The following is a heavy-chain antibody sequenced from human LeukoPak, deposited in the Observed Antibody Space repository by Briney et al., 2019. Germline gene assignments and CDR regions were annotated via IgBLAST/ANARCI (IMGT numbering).Heavy chain of an antibody. J-gene: IGHJ6*03. Sequence: ASVTLSFTASGYTFTIYGISWVRQAPGQGLEWMGWSSAYNGNTNYAQKLQGRVTMTTDTSTSTAYMELRSLRSDDTAVYYCARGARLLYYYYYYKDVWGKGTTVTVSS. V-gene: IGHV1-18*01. CDR3: ARGARLLYYYYYYKDV. CDR2: SSAYNGNT. CDR1: GYTFTIYG. D-gene: IGHD2-21*02.